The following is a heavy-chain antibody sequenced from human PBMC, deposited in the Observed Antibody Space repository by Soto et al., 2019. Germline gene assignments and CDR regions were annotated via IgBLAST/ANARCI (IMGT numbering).Heavy chain of an antibody. D-gene: IGHD3-10*01. Sequence: QLQLQESGPGLVKPSETLSLTCTVSGGSISSSSYYWGWIRHPPGKGLERIGRIYYSGSTYYNPSLKSRVTISVDSSKNQFSLKLSSVTAADTAVYYCAGGRGDYYYGMDVWGQGTTVTVSS. CDR2: IYYSGST. V-gene: IGHV4-39*01. J-gene: IGHJ6*02. CDR1: GGSISSSSYY. CDR3: AGGRGDYYYGMDV.